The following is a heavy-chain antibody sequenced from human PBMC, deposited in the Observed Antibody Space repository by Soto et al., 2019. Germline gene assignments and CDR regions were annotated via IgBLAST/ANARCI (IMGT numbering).Heavy chain of an antibody. J-gene: IGHJ2*01. D-gene: IGHD1-26*01. V-gene: IGHV1-69*12. CDR1: GGTFSSYA. CDR3: ASRRNRGSYLGYWYFDL. Sequence: QVQLVQSGAEVKKPGSSVKVSCKASGGTFSSYAISWVRQAPGQGLEWMGGIIPIFGTANYAQKIQGRVTSTAEESTSTAYMELSSLSSEDTAVYYCASRRNRGSYLGYWYFDLWGRGTLVTVSS. CDR2: IIPIFGTA.